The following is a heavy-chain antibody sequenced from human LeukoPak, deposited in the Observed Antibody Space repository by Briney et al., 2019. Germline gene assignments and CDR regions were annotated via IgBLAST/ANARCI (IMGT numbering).Heavy chain of an antibody. D-gene: IGHD3-9*01. V-gene: IGHV1-58*02. CDR2: IVVGSGNT. CDR1: GFTFTSSA. Sequence: ASVKVSCKASGFTFTSSAMQWVRQARGQRLEWIGWIVVGSGNTNYAQKFQERVTITRDMSTSTAYMELSSLRSEDTAVYYCAAVVGTHVLQYFDWLLYDYWGQGTLVTVSS. CDR3: AAVVGTHVLQYFDWLLYDY. J-gene: IGHJ4*02.